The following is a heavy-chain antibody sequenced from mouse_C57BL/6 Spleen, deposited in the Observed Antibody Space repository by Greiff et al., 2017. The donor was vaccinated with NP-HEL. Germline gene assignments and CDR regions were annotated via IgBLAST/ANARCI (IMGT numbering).Heavy chain of an antibody. Sequence: VKLMESGPGLVQPSQCLSITCTVSGFSLTSYGVHWVRQSPGKGLEWLGVIWRGGSTDYNAAFMSRLSITKDNSKSQVFFKMNSLQADDTAIYYCAIPYYDYDGGPWYAMDYWGQGTSVTVSS. V-gene: IGHV2-5*01. J-gene: IGHJ4*01. CDR1: GFSLTSYG. CDR3: AIPYYDYDGGPWYAMDY. CDR2: IWRGGST. D-gene: IGHD2-4*01.